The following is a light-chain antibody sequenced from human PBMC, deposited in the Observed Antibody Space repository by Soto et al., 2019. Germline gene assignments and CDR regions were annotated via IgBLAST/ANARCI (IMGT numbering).Light chain of an antibody. CDR2: GAS. CDR1: QSVSSSY. Sequence: EIVLTQSPGTLSLSPGERATLSCRASQSVSSSYLAWYQQKPGQAPRLLIYGASSRATGITDRYSGSGSGTDFNLTISRLEPEDFAVYYCQQYGSSLFTFGPGTKVYIK. V-gene: IGKV3-20*01. J-gene: IGKJ3*01. CDR3: QQYGSSLFT.